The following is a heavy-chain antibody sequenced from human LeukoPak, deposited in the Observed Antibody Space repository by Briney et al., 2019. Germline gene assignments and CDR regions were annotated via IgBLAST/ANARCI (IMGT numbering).Heavy chain of an antibody. V-gene: IGHV1-2*02. D-gene: IGHD3-3*01. Sequence: AASVKVSCKASGYTFTSYGVSWVRQAPGQGLEWMGWINPNSGGTNYAQKFQGRVTMTRDTSISTAYMELSRLRSDDTAVYYCARDRGALRFLEWLLSPADDAFDIWGQGTMVTVSS. J-gene: IGHJ3*02. CDR2: INPNSGGT. CDR3: ARDRGALRFLEWLLSPADDAFDI. CDR1: GYTFTSYG.